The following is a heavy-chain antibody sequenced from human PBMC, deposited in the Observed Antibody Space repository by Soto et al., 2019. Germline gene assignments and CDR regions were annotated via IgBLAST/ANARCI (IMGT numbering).Heavy chain of an antibody. J-gene: IGHJ6*03. D-gene: IGHD1-7*01. CDR1: GFTVSSNY. CDR2: IYSGGST. V-gene: IGHV3-53*01. CDR3: ARAPLTGTTCYYMDV. Sequence: GGSLRLSCAASGFTVSSNYMSWVRQAPGKGLEWVSVIYSGGSTYYADSVKGRFTISRDNSKNTLYLQMNSLRAEDTAVYYCARAPLTGTTCYYMDVWGKGTTVTVSS.